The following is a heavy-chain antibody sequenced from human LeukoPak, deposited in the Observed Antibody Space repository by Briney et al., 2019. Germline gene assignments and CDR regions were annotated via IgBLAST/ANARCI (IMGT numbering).Heavy chain of an antibody. CDR3: ARDHRCNWNDGYDY. CDR1: GGSISSYY. D-gene: IGHD1-1*01. CDR2: IYTSGST. V-gene: IGHV4-4*07. Sequence: SETLSLTCTVSGGSISSYYWSWIRQPAGKGLEWIGRIYTSGSTNYNPSLKSRVTMSVDTSKNQFSLKLSSVTAADTAVYYCARDHRCNWNDGYDYWGQGTLVTVSS. J-gene: IGHJ4*02.